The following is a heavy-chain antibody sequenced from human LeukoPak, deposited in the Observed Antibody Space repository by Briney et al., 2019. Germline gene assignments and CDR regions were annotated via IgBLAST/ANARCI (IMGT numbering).Heavy chain of an antibody. V-gene: IGHV3-11*01. CDR1: GFTFSDYY. D-gene: IGHD2-2*01. J-gene: IGHJ4*02. CDR2: ISSSGSTI. CDR3: ARASRYCSSTSCYGGFDY. Sequence: GGSLRLSCAASGFTFSDYYMSWIRQAPGKGLEWVSYISSSGSTIYYADSVKGRFTISRDNAKNSLYLQMNSLRAEDTAVYYCARASRYCSSTSCYGGFDYWGQGTLLTVSS.